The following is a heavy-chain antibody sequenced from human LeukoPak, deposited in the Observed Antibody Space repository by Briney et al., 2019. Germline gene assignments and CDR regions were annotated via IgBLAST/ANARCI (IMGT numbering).Heavy chain of an antibody. J-gene: IGHJ4*02. CDR3: AKAASARWELLGGYYFDY. CDR1: GFTFDDYT. V-gene: IGHV3-43*01. Sequence: GGSLRLSCAASGFTFDDYTMHWVRQAPGKSLEWVSLISWDGGSTYYADSVKGRFTISRDNSKNSLYLQMNSLRTEDTALYYCAKAASARWELLGGYYFDYWGQGTLVTVSS. D-gene: IGHD1-26*01. CDR2: ISWDGGST.